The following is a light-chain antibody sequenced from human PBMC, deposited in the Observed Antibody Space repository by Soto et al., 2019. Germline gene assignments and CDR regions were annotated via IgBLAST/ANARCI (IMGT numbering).Light chain of an antibody. J-gene: IGKJ1*01. CDR2: GAS. CDR3: QQRSNWPRT. Sequence: EIVMTQSPATLSVSPGERATLSCRASQSVSSDLAWYHQKPGQAPRLLIYGASTRATGIPARSSGSGSGTDFTLTISSLEPEDFAVYYCQQRSNWPRTFGQGTKVDIK. CDR1: QSVSSD. V-gene: IGKV3-11*01.